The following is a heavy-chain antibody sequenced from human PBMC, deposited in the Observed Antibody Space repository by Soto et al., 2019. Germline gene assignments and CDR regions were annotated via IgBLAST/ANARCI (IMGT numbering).Heavy chain of an antibody. J-gene: IGHJ5*02. CDR2: ISYDGSNK. D-gene: IGHD6-13*01. CDR1: GFTFSSYG. Sequence: GGSLRLSCAASGFTFSSYGMHWVRQAPGKGLEWVAVISYDGSNKYYADSVKGRFTISRDNSKNTLYLQMNSLRAEDTAVYYCARFFIAAAGGIWFDPWGQGTLVTVSS. CDR3: ARFFIAAAGGIWFDP. V-gene: IGHV3-30*03.